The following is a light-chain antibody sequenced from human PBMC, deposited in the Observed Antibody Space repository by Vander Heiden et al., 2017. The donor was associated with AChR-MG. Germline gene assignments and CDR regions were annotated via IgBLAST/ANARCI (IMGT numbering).Light chain of an antibody. J-gene: IGKJ2*01. CDR1: QTISTF. CDR3: QQRDSTPYT. CDR2: GAS. V-gene: IGKV1-39*01. Sequence: DIQMTQSPSSLSASVGDRVTITCRASQTISTFLTWYQHKPGKAPKLLIYGASNLQSGVPSRFSGSGSGTDFTLTISRLQPEDLAIYYCQQRDSTPYTFGQGTKLEMK.